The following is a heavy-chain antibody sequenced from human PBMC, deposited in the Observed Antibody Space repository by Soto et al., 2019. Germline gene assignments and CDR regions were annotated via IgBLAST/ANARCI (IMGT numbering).Heavy chain of an antibody. CDR2: INHSGST. V-gene: IGHV4-34*01. J-gene: IGHJ5*02. D-gene: IGHD6-13*01. Sequence: SETLSLTCAVYGGSFRGYYWSWIRQPPGKGLEWIGEINHSGSTNYNPSLKSRVTISVDTSKNQFSLKLSSVTAADTAVYYCARGLEGGGSSWSLGWFDPWGQGTLVTVS. CDR1: GGSFRGYY. CDR3: ARGLEGGGSSWSLGWFDP.